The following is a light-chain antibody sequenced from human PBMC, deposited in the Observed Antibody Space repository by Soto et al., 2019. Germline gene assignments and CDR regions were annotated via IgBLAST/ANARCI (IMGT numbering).Light chain of an antibody. J-gene: IGKJ1*01. CDR2: GAS. CDR1: HSVNKAS. Sequence: EMVLTQSQGTLVLSPGDIATLSCMASHSVNKASLVWYQVKPGQAPRRLIYGASSRATGIPDRFSGRGFVSDFTPTNTRLEPESFPVYYCQHSGDFRWKFGQGTKMDVK. CDR3: QHSGDFRWK. V-gene: IGKV3-20*01.